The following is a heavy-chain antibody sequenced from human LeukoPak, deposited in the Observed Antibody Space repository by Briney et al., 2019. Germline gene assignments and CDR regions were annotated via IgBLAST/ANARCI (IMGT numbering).Heavy chain of an antibody. J-gene: IGHJ4*02. CDR3: AEDEEGDFWSGYYIDY. CDR2: ISPDGSTT. Sequence: GGSLRLSCVASRFTFSSYWMHWVRQDPGKGLVWVSYISPDGSTTRYADSVKGRFTISRDNSKNTLYLQMNSLRAEDTAVYYCAEDEEGDFWSGYYIDYWGQGTLVTVSS. D-gene: IGHD3-3*01. V-gene: IGHV3-74*01. CDR1: RFTFSSYW.